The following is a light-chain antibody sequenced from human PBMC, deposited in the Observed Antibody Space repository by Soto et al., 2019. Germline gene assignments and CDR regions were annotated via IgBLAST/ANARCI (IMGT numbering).Light chain of an antibody. CDR3: QQTFSHLLS. V-gene: IGKV1-39*01. Sequence: IQLTQSPSSLSASVGDRVTIVCRASESISDYLNWYQLKSGEAPKVLIYSASTLRGGVPSRFSGTGSGTEVTLTISSLQPEDVATSYCQQTFSHLLSFGGGTTVEIK. J-gene: IGKJ4*01. CDR2: SAS. CDR1: ESISDY.